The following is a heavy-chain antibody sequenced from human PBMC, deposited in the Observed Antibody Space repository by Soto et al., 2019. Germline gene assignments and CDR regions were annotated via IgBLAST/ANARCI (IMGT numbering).Heavy chain of an antibody. Sequence: GGSLRLSCAASGFTFSVYAMSWVRQAPGKGLEWVSGLSGSGAVTYYADSVRGRFTISRDSSKITLYLQMNSLRAEDTAVYYCAKDRISESPYYFDHWGQGTLVTVSS. CDR1: GFTFSVYA. CDR2: LSGSGAVT. CDR3: AKDRISESPYYFDH. J-gene: IGHJ4*02. D-gene: IGHD3-10*01. V-gene: IGHV3-23*01.